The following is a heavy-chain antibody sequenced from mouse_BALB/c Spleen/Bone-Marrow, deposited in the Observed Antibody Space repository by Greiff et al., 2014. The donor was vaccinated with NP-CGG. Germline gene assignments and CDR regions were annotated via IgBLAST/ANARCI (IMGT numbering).Heavy chain of an antibody. CDR1: GFNIKDTY. CDR2: IDPANGNT. Sequence: EVKLQESGAELVKPGASVKLSCTASGFNIKDTYMHWVKQRPEQGLEWIGRIDPANGNTKYDPKFQGKATITADTSSNTAYLQLSSLTSEDTAVYYCAAYYYGSSQSAYWGQGTLVTVSA. D-gene: IGHD1-1*01. J-gene: IGHJ3*01. CDR3: AAYYYGSSQSAY. V-gene: IGHV14-3*02.